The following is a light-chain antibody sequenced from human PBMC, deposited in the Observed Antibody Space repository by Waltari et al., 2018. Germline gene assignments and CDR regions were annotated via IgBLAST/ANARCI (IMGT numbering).Light chain of an antibody. CDR1: QKIYTY. V-gene: IGKV1-39*01. J-gene: IGKJ2*01. Sequence: DIQMTQSPSSLSASVGDRVHITCQASQKIYTYLNWYQQKAGKAPNLLISSVSTLQSGGPSRFSGSGSGTEFTLTISSLQPEDFATYFCQQSYNTPPMYTFGQGTKLELK. CDR2: SVS. CDR3: QQSYNTPPMYT.